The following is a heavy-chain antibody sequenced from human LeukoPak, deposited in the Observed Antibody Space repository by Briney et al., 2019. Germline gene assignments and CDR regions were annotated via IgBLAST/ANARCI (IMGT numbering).Heavy chain of an antibody. Sequence: SQTLSLTCASSGDTVSSNSAAWHWIRQSPSRGLEWLGRTYYRSKWYNDYAVSVKSRITINPDTSKNHFSLQLNSVTPEDTAVYYCARKYSSSWYDALDIWGQGTMVTVSS. D-gene: IGHD6-13*01. J-gene: IGHJ3*02. CDR2: TYYRSKWYN. CDR1: GDTVSSNSAA. CDR3: ARKYSSSWYDALDI. V-gene: IGHV6-1*01.